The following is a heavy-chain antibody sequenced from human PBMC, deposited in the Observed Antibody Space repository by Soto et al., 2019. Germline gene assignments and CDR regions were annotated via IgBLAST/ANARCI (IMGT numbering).Heavy chain of an antibody. CDR2: ISWDGRST. CDR3: GKDGAITDYTYLDY. J-gene: IGHJ4*02. V-gene: IGHV3-43*01. D-gene: IGHD1-26*01. Sequence: EVQLVESGGVVVQPGESLRLSCAASGFTFDDYSMHWVRQAPGKGLEWVSLISWDGRSTYYADSVKGRFTVSRDNSKNSLYLQMNSLTTEDTAFYYCGKDGAITDYTYLDYWGQGALVTGSS. CDR1: GFTFDDYS.